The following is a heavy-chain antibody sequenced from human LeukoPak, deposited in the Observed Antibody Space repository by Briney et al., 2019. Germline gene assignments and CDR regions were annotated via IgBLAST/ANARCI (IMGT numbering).Heavy chain of an antibody. J-gene: IGHJ4*02. CDR3: AKDRSSSWSPDY. CDR1: GFTFSSYG. Sequence: GRSLRLSCAASGFTFSSYGMPWVRQAPGKGLEWVAVISYDGSNKYYADSVKGRFTISRDNSKNTLYLQMNSLRAEDTAVYYCAKDRSSSWSPDYWGQGTLVTVSS. D-gene: IGHD6-13*01. V-gene: IGHV3-30*18. CDR2: ISYDGSNK.